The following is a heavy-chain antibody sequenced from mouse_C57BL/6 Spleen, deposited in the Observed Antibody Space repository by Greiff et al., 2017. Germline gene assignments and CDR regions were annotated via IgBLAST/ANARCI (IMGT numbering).Heavy chain of an antibody. J-gene: IGHJ1*03. Sequence: QVQLQQPGAELVKPGASVKLSCKASGYTFTSYWMHWVKQRPGRGLEWIGRIDPSSGGTKYNEKFKSKATLTVDKPSSTAYMQLSSLTSEDSAVYYCAREEGYDVNWYFDVWGTGTTVTVSS. CDR1: GYTFTSYW. V-gene: IGHV1-72*01. D-gene: IGHD2-2*01. CDR3: AREEGYDVNWYFDV. CDR2: IDPSSGGT.